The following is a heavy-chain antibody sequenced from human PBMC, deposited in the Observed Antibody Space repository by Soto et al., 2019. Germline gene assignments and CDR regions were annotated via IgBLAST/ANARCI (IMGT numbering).Heavy chain of an antibody. J-gene: IGHJ4*02. V-gene: IGHV1-18*01. D-gene: IGHD4-17*01. CDR3: ARSGWMTTVTTKRFDY. CDR1: GYTFTSYG. CDR2: ISVHNGNT. Sequence: GASVKVSCKASGYTFTSYGISWVRQAPGQGLEWMGWISVHNGNTNYAQNLQGRVTMTTDTSTSTAYMELRSLRSDDTAVYYCARSGWMTTVTTKRFDYWGQGTLVTVSS.